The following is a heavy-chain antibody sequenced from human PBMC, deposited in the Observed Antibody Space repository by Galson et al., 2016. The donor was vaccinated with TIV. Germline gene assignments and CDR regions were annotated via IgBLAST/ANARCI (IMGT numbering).Heavy chain of an antibody. V-gene: IGHV1-69*02. Sequence: SVKVSCKASGGTLSRFTVSWVRQAPGQGLEWMGRIIPLLGIGNHAQKFQNRVAITADRSTRAAYMELSSLKSEDTAVYYCAIYDSSGYYSAEFFQQWGQGPLLIVSS. D-gene: IGHD3-22*01. CDR3: AIYDSSGYYSAEFFQQ. J-gene: IGHJ1*01. CDR1: GGTLSRFT. CDR2: IIPLLGIG.